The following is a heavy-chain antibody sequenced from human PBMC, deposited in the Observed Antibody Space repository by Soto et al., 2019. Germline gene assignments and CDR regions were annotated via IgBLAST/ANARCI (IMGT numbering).Heavy chain of an antibody. CDR2: IYPGDSDT. Sequence: GESLKISCKGSGYSFTSYWIGWVRQMPGKGLEWMGIIYPGDSDTRYSPSFQGQVTISADKSISTAYLQWSSLKASDTAMYYCARHSRIAVAGTEFDYRGQGTLVTVSS. D-gene: IGHD6-19*01. V-gene: IGHV5-51*01. CDR1: GYSFTSYW. CDR3: ARHSRIAVAGTEFDY. J-gene: IGHJ4*02.